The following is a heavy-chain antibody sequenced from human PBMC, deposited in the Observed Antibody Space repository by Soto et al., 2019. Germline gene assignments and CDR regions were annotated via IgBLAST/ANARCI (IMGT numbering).Heavy chain of an antibody. D-gene: IGHD2-2*01. Sequence: QVQLVQSGTEVKKPGASVKVSCKTSGYSFPDYGVTWVRQAPGEGLQWMGWSAAYNDDTDYAKDFQGRVTMTTDTSTSTAYMALRSLRSDDTAVYFCARSRSSAMVTSDYWGQGTLVTVSS. V-gene: IGHV1-18*01. CDR2: SAAYNDDT. CDR3: ARSRSSAMVTSDY. CDR1: GYSFPDYG. J-gene: IGHJ4*02.